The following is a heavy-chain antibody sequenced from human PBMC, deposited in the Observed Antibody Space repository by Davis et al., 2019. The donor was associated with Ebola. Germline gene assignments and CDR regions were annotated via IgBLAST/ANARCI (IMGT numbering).Heavy chain of an antibody. CDR1: GGIFRNHA. D-gene: IGHD6-19*01. Sequence: SVKVSCKASGGIFRNHAISWVRQAPEQGLEWMGGIIPIFGSANYAQKFQGRVTITADESTSTAYMELSSLRSEDTAMYYCAREVQQWDPNWFDPWGQGTLVTVSS. V-gene: IGHV1-69*13. CDR3: AREVQQWDPNWFDP. CDR2: IIPIFGSA. J-gene: IGHJ5*02.